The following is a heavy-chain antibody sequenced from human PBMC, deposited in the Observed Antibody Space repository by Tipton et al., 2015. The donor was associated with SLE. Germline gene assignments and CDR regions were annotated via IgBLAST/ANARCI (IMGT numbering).Heavy chain of an antibody. CDR1: GFTFSNYW. Sequence: SLRLSCAVSGFTFSNYWMNWVRQAPGKGLEWVSSISSSSSYIYYADSVKGRFTISRDNAKNSLYLQMNSLRAEDTAVYYCVRDLFDTYSSSRWGDWFDPWGQGTLVPVSS. CDR3: VRDLFDTYSSSRWGDWFDP. V-gene: IGHV3-21*01. J-gene: IGHJ5*02. CDR2: ISSSSSYI. D-gene: IGHD6-13*01.